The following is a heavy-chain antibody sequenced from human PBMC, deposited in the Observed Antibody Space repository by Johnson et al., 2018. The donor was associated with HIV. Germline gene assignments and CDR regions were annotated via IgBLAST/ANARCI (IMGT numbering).Heavy chain of an antibody. D-gene: IGHD2/OR15-2a*01. V-gene: IGHV3-7*01. CDR2: IKQDGSDK. J-gene: IGHJ3*02. Sequence: VQLVESGGGLVQPGGSLRLSCAASGFTFSNYWMSWVRQAPGKWLEWVANIKQDGSDKYYVDSVKGRFTISRDNAKNSLYLQTNSLRAVDTAVYYCVRGGNSWHPYFFDIGGQGTMVTVSS. CDR1: GFTFSNYW. CDR3: VRGGNSWHPYFFDI.